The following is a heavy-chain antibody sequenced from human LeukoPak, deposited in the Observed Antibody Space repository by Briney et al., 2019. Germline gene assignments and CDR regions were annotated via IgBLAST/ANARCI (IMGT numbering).Heavy chain of an antibody. V-gene: IGHV4-59*01. D-gene: IGHD1-26*01. CDR1: GGSINNYY. Sequence: SETLSLTCTVSGGSINNYYWSWIRQPPGKGLEWIGYIYYSGSTNYNPSLKSRVTISVDTSKNQFSLKLSSATAADTAVYYCAGQWASYFDYWGQGTLVTVSS. J-gene: IGHJ4*02. CDR3: AGQWASYFDY. CDR2: IYYSGST.